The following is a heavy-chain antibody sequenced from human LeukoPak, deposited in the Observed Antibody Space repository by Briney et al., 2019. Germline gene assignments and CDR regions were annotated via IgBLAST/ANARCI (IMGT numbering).Heavy chain of an antibody. V-gene: IGHV3-30*18. CDR2: ISSDGSNK. Sequence: GGSLRLSCGASGFTFSSYGMHWVRQAPGKGLEWVAVISSDGSNKYYADSVKGRFTVSRDNSKNTLYLQMNSLRPEDAAVYYCAKEIYFGSGSCPDYWGQGTLVTVSS. D-gene: IGHD3-10*01. CDR1: GFTFSSYG. CDR3: AKEIYFGSGSCPDY. J-gene: IGHJ4*02.